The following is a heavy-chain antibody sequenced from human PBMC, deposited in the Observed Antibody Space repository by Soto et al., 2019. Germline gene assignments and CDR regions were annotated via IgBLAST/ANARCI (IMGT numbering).Heavy chain of an antibody. D-gene: IGHD5-12*01. V-gene: IGHV3-30*18. J-gene: IGHJ4*02. CDR3: AKDRNAGMATDLSYYDY. Sequence: QVQLVESGGGVVQPGRSLRLSCAASGFTFSSYGMHWVRQAPGKGLEWVAVISYDGSNKYYADPVKGRFTISRDNSKNTQPLEMNSLIADNRAVYYCAKDRNAGMATDLSYYDYWGQGTLVTVSS. CDR1: GFTFSSYG. CDR2: ISYDGSNK.